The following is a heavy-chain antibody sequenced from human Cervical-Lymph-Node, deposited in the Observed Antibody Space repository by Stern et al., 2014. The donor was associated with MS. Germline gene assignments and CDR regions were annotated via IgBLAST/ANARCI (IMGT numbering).Heavy chain of an antibody. J-gene: IGHJ4*02. Sequence: VQLVESGGGVVQPGRSLRLSCAASGFSFSRYAMHWVRQAPGKGLEWVALIWNDGSNPYYADSGTGRFTIARDKFKNTLYLQMNSLRAEDTAVYYCASAYSSSHYYFDYWGQGTLVTVSS. D-gene: IGHD6-13*01. CDR2: IWNDGSNP. CDR3: ASAYSSSHYYFDY. V-gene: IGHV3-33*01. CDR1: GFSFSRYA.